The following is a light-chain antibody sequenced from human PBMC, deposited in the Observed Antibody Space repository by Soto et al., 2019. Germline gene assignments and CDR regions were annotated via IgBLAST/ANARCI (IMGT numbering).Light chain of an antibody. CDR1: ASNLGGNP. J-gene: IGLJ2*01. CDR3: AAWDDSLNAVV. V-gene: IGLV1-44*01. CDR2: TNL. Sequence: QPVLTQPPSVSGTPGQTVSISCSGSASNLGGNPVNWYQHLPGAAPKLLIYTNLQRPSGVPDRFSGSKSGTSASLAISGLRSEDEANFYCAAWDDSLNAVVFGGGTKLTVL.